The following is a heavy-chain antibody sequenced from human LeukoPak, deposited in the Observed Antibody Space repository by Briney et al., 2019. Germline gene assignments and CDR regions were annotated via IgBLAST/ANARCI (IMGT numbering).Heavy chain of an antibody. D-gene: IGHD4-17*01. J-gene: IGHJ6*03. CDR1: GYTFTAYY. CDR2: INPNSGGT. Sequence: ASVKVSCKASGYTFTAYYMHWVRQAPGQGLEWMGWINPNSGGTNYAQKFQGRVTMTRDTSISTAYMELSRLRSDDTAVYYCATTVTTYYYYYYMDVCGKGTTVTVSS. CDR3: ATTVTTYYYYYYMDV. V-gene: IGHV1-2*02.